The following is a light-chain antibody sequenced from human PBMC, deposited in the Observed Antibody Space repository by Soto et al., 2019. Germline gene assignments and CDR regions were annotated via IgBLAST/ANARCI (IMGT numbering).Light chain of an antibody. CDR2: SNN. Sequence: QSVLTQPPSASGTPGQKVFISCSGSSSNIGGTNYAYWYQQLPGAAPKLLMHSNNLRPSGVPERISGSKFGTAASLAISGLRSEDEAVYYCAAWDDRLDAVIFGGGTKVNVL. J-gene: IGLJ2*01. CDR1: SSNIGGTNY. V-gene: IGLV1-47*02. CDR3: AAWDDRLDAVI.